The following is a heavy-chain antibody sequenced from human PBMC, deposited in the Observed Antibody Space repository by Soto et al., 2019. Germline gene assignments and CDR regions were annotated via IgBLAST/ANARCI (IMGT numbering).Heavy chain of an antibody. D-gene: IGHD3-10*01. V-gene: IGHV4-59*01. J-gene: IGHJ4*02. Sequence: SDTLSLTCTVSGGSISSYYWSWIRQPPGKGLEWIGYIYYSGSTNYNPSLKSRVTISVDTSKNQFSLKLSSVTAADTAVYYCARDLGSGSHDWGQGTLVTVSS. CDR3: ARDLGSGSHD. CDR1: GGSISSYY. CDR2: IYYSGST.